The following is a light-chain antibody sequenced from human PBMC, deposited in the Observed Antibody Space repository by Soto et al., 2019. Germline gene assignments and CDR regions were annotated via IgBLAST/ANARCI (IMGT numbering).Light chain of an antibody. CDR3: QQYNSYPWT. CDR2: DAS. CDR1: QSISSW. V-gene: IGKV1-5*01. J-gene: IGKJ1*01. Sequence: DIQMTQSPSTLSASVGDRVTITCRASQSISSWLAWYQQKPGKAPKVLIYDASSLESGVPPRFSGSGSGTEFTLTISSRQPDDFATYYCQQYNSYPWTFGQGTKVEIK.